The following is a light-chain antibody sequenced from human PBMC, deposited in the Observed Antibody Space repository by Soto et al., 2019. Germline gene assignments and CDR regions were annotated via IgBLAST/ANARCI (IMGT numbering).Light chain of an antibody. CDR2: DAS. CDR3: HHYGTPPWT. CDR1: QSVSSSY. Sequence: EIVLTQSPGTLSLSPVERATLSCRASQSVSSSYLAWYQQKPGQAPRLLIYDASSRATGIPDRFSGSGSGTEFTLTISRLEPEDFAVYYCHHYGTPPWTFGQGTKVDIK. V-gene: IGKV3-20*01. J-gene: IGKJ1*01.